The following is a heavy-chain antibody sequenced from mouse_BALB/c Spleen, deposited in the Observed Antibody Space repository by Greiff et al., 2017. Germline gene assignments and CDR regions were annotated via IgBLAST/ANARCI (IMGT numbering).Heavy chain of an antibody. V-gene: IGHV1-4*02. CDR2: INPSSGYT. CDR1: GYTFTSYT. Sequence: QVQLKQSAAELARPGASVKMSCKASGYTFTSYTMHWVKQRPGQGLEWIGYINPSSGYTEYNQKFKDKTTLTADKSSSTAYMQLSSLTSEDSAVYYCARLGRYWYFDVWGAGTTVTVSS. J-gene: IGHJ1*01. CDR3: ARLGRYWYFDV. D-gene: IGHD4-1*01.